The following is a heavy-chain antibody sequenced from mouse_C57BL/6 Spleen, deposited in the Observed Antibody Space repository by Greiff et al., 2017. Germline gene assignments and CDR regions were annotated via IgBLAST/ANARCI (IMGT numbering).Heavy chain of an antibody. CDR1: GFTFSDFY. Sequence: EVKLVESGRGLVQSGRSLRLPCATSGFTFSDFYMEWVRQAPGKGLEWIAASRNKANDYTTEYSASVKGRFIVSRDTAQSILYLQMNALRAEDTAMYYCARDGEITTVDYDMDYWGQGTSVTVSS. CDR2: SRNKANDYTT. CDR3: ARDGEITTVDYDMDY. J-gene: IGHJ4*01. D-gene: IGHD1-1*01. V-gene: IGHV7-1*01.